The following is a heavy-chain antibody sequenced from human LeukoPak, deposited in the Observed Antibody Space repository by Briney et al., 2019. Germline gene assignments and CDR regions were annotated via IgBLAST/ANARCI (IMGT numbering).Heavy chain of an antibody. Sequence: GGSLRLSCASSGFTFSNYWMSWVRQAPGKGLEWVANIKEDGSEKDCVDSVKGRFTISRDNAKNPLYLQMNSLRAEDTAIYYCARDWGAAGLWDYWGQGTLVTVSS. CDR3: ARDWGAAGLWDY. D-gene: IGHD6-13*01. J-gene: IGHJ4*02. V-gene: IGHV3-7*05. CDR2: IKEDGSEK. CDR1: GFTFSNYW.